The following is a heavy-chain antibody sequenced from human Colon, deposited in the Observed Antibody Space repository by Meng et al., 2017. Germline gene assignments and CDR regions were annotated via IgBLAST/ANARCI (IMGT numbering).Heavy chain of an antibody. CDR2: INPYNGNT. Sequence: QVQLVQSGPEVKKPGASIKVSCKTSGYSFTSYSLTWVRQAPGQGLEWLGWINPYNGNTNYPQKLQGRVTMTTDTSTSTAYMELRSLRSDDTAVYYCARFNHRAPDYWGQGTLVTVSS. J-gene: IGHJ4*02. CDR3: ARFNHRAPDY. D-gene: IGHD1-14*01. V-gene: IGHV1-18*01. CDR1: GYSFTSYS.